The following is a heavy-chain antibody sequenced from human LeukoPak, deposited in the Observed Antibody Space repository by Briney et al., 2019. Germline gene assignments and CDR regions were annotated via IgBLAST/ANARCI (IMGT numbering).Heavy chain of an antibody. CDR2: IYYSAST. CDR1: GGSISSYY. J-gene: IGHJ2*01. D-gene: IGHD7-27*01. V-gene: IGHV4-59*03. CDR3: ATNNWGRNWYFDL. Sequence: SETLSLTCTVSGGSISSYYWSWIRQPPGKGLEWIGYIYYSASTNYNPSLKSRVTIPVDTSKNQFSLKLSSVTAADTAVYYCATNNWGRNWYFDLWGRGTLVTVSS.